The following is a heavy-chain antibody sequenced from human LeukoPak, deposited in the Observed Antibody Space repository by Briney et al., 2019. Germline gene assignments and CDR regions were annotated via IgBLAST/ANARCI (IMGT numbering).Heavy chain of an antibody. CDR1: GFTFSRNS. CDR3: ARGSGPTLTTVDY. Sequence: GGSLRLSCAASGFTFSRNSMNWVRQAPGRGLEWVSSISSSSSYIYYADSMKGRFTISRDNDKNSLCLQMNSLRAEDTAVYYCARGSGPTLTTVDYWGQGTLVTVSS. V-gene: IGHV3-21*01. CDR2: ISSSSSYI. J-gene: IGHJ4*02. D-gene: IGHD4-17*01.